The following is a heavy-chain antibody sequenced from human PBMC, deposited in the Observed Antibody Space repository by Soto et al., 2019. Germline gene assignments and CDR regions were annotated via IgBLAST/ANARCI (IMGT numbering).Heavy chain of an antibody. V-gene: IGHV3-73*02. CDR2: IRSKANSYAT. J-gene: IGHJ4*02. Sequence: EVQLVESGGGLVQPGGSLTLSCAGSGFAFSGSTIHWVRQASGKGLEWVGRIRSKANSYATAYAASVKGRFIISRDDSKTTAYLQMSSLKIEDTAVYYCARESEDLTSNFDYWGQGTLVTVSS. CDR3: ARESEDLTSNFDY. CDR1: GFAFSGST.